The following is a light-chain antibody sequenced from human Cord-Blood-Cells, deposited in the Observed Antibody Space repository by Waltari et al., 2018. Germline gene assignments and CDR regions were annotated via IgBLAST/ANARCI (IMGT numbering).Light chain of an antibody. CDR3: CSYAGSYTFV. CDR2: DVS. V-gene: IGLV2-11*01. CDR1: SSDVGGYNY. Sequence: QSALTQPRSVSGSPGQSVTISCTGTSSDVGGYNYVSWYQQHPGKAPKLMIYDVSKRPSGVPDSFSGSKAGNTASLTISVLQAEDEADYYCCSYAGSYTFVFGTGTKVTVL. J-gene: IGLJ1*01.